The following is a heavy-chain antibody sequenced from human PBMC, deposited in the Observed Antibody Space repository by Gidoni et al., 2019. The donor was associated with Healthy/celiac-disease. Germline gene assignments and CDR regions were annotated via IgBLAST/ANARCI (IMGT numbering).Heavy chain of an antibody. V-gene: IGHV3-33*08. Sequence: QVQLVESGGGLVQPGRSLRLSCPASGFTFSSYGMTWVRQAPGKGLEWVAVIWYDGSNKYYADSVKGRFTISRDNSKNTLYLQMNSLRAEDTAVYYCARVGDGYNYGIDYWGQGTLVTVSS. J-gene: IGHJ4*02. CDR1: GFTFSSYG. D-gene: IGHD5-12*01. CDR2: IWYDGSNK. CDR3: ARVGDGYNYGIDY.